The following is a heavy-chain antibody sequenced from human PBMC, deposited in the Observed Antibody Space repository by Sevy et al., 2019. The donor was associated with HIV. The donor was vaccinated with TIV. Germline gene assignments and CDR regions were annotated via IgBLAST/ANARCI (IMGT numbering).Heavy chain of an antibody. Sequence: GGSLRLSCAASGFTFSNFAMGWVRQAPGKGLDWISVISGTGDYKYYADSVKGRFTISRDNSKNTQFLQMNSLRAEDTATFYCAKKMGGGSGMAFLVDFWGQGTLVTVSS. CDR2: ISGTGDYK. CDR3: AKKMGGGSGMAFLVDF. J-gene: IGHJ4*02. D-gene: IGHD5-18*01. V-gene: IGHV3-23*01. CDR1: GFTFSNFA.